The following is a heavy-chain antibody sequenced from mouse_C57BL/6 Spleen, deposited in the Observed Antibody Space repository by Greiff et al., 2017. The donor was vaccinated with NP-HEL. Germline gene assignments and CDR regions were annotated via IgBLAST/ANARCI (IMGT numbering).Heavy chain of an antibody. Sequence: EVMLVESGGGLVQPGESLKLSCESNEYEFPSHDMSWVRKTPETRLELVAAINSDGGSTYYPDTMERRFIISRDNTKKTLYLQMSSLRSEDTALYYCARSTMVTTGKAWFAYWGQGTLVTVSA. J-gene: IGHJ3*01. D-gene: IGHD2-2*01. CDR2: INSDGGST. V-gene: IGHV5-2*01. CDR1: EYEFPSHD. CDR3: ARSTMVTTGKAWFAY.